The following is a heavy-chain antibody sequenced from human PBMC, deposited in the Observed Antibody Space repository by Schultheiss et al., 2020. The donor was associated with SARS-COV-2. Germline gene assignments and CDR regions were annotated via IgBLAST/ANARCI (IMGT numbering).Heavy chain of an antibody. CDR3: ARESGYDQGSLGY. CDR1: GYSISSGYY. D-gene: IGHD5-12*01. Sequence: GSLRLSCAVSGYSISSGYYWGWIRQPPGKGLEWIGSIYHSGSTYYNPSLKSRVTISVDTSKNQFSLKLSSVTAADTAVYYCARESGYDQGSLGYWGQGTLVTVSS. CDR2: IYHSGST. V-gene: IGHV4-38-2*02. J-gene: IGHJ4*02.